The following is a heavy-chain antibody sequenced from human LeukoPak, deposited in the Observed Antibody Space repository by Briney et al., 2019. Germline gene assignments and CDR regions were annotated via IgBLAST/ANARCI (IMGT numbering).Heavy chain of an antibody. Sequence: ASVKVSYKTSGYTFTNYYLHWMRQDPGQGLEWMGWINGNSGDTNYAQKFQGRVAMTRDTSISTVYMDLNSLTSDDTAVYYCVRVAVTGFAYFQHWGQGTLVTVPS. CDR1: GYTFTNYY. D-gene: IGHD6-19*01. J-gene: IGHJ1*01. CDR2: INGNSGDT. V-gene: IGHV1-2*02. CDR3: VRVAVTGFAYFQH.